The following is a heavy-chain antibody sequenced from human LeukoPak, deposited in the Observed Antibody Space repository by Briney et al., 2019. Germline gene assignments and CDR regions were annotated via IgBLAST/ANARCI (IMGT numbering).Heavy chain of an antibody. CDR3: AKTTTGYSSGRYPGWPVDY. Sequence: GGSLRLSCAASGFTFTSYAMYWVRQAPGKGLEWVSGIFGSGGNPHYADSVQDRFTISRDNYQNTVYQQTNSLRAEDTAVYYCAKTTTGYSSGRYPGWPVDYWGQGTLVTVSS. J-gene: IGHJ4*02. CDR2: IFGSGGNP. CDR1: GFTFTSYA. D-gene: IGHD6-19*01. V-gene: IGHV3-23*01.